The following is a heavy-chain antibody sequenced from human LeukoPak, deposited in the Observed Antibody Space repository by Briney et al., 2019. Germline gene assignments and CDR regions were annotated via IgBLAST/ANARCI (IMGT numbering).Heavy chain of an antibody. V-gene: IGHV3-7*01. CDR2: IKQDGSEK. CDR1: GFTFSSYW. Sequence: GGSPRLSCAASGFTFSSYWMSWVRQAPGKGLEWVANIKQDGSEKYYVDSVKGRFTISRDNAKNSLYLQMNSLRAEDTAVYYCASGSTVTPVDYWGQGTLVTVSS. CDR3: ASGSTVTPVDY. J-gene: IGHJ4*02. D-gene: IGHD4-17*01.